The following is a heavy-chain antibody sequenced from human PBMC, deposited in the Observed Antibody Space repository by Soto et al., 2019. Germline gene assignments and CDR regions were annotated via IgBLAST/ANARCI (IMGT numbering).Heavy chain of an antibody. CDR3: AKGDNLGPKTGYAFDP. Sequence: SQTLSLTCAISGDSVSSNAASWNWIRQSPSRGLEWLGRTYFRSKWYNDYAVSVKSRIIINPDTSNNQFSLQLNSVTPEDTAVYFCAKGDNLGPKTGYAFDPWGQGIMVTVSS. V-gene: IGHV6-1*01. CDR1: GDSVSSNAAS. CDR2: TYFRSKWYN. J-gene: IGHJ5*02. D-gene: IGHD5-12*01.